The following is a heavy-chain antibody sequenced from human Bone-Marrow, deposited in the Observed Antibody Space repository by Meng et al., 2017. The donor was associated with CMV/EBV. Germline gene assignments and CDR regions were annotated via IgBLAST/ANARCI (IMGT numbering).Heavy chain of an antibody. CDR3: ASWDYGDYGHYFDY. V-gene: IGHV1-69*05. D-gene: IGHD4-17*01. CDR2: MIPIFGTT. J-gene: IGHJ4*02. CDR1: GATFGRYG. Sequence: AAGATFGRYGITWERQDPGQGLEWMGGMIPIFGTTNYEQKFRGRVTITTAESTSSACMEMSSLRSEDTAVYYCASWDYGDYGHYFDYWGQGTLVTVSS.